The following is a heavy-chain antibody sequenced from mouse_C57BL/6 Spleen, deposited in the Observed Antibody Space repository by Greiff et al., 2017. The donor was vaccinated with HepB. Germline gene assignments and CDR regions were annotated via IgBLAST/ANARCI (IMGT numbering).Heavy chain of an antibody. D-gene: IGHD2-3*01. Sequence: DVKLVESGGGLVQPGGSLKLSCAASGIDFSRYWMSWVRRAPGKGLEWIGEINPDSSTINYAPSLKDKFIISRDNAKNTLYLKMSKVRSEDTALYNCARGGDGYFYYAMDYWGQGTSVTVSS. J-gene: IGHJ4*01. CDR3: ARGGDGYFYYAMDY. CDR1: GIDFSRYW. V-gene: IGHV4-1*01. CDR2: INPDSSTI.